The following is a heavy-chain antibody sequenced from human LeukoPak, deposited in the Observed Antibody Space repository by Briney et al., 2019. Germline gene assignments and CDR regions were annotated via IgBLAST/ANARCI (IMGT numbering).Heavy chain of an antibody. J-gene: IGHJ3*02. V-gene: IGHV3-30-3*01. Sequence: PGGSLRLSCAASGFTFSNYALHWVRQAPGKGLEWVAVISNDGSNKYFADSVKGRFTISRDNSKNTLYLQMNSLRTEDTAVYYCAGGCYGGYWWGAFDIWGQGKMVAVSS. D-gene: IGHD5-12*01. CDR3: AGGCYGGYWWGAFDI. CDR1: GFTFSNYA. CDR2: ISNDGSNK.